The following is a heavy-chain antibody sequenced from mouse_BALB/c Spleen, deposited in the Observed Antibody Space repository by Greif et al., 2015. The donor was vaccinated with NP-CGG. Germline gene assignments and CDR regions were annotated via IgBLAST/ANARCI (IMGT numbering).Heavy chain of an antibody. Sequence: QVQLQQPGAELVKPGASVKLSCKASGYTFTEYIIHWVKQRSGQGLEWIGWFYPGSGSIKYNEKFKDKATLTADKSSSTVYMELSRLTSEDAAVYFCARHEGAEGRRIYDVYGGWFAYWGQGTLVTVSA. CDR1: GYTFTEYI. CDR3: ARHEGAEGRRIYDVYGGWFAY. D-gene: IGHD2-3*01. J-gene: IGHJ3*01. V-gene: IGHV1-62-2*01. CDR2: FYPGSGSI.